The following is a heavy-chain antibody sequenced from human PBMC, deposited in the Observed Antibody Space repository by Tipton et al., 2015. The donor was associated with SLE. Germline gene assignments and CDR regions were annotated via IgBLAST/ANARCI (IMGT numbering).Heavy chain of an antibody. D-gene: IGHD3-3*01. CDR1: GGSISSGGYS. CDR2: IYHSGST. CDR3: ARESILMEGWFDP. V-gene: IGHV4-30-2*01. J-gene: IGHJ5*02. Sequence: LRLSCAVSGGSISSGGYSWSWIRQPPGKGLEWIGYIYHSGSTYYNPSLKSRVTISVDRSKNQFSPKLSSVTAADTAVYYCARESILMEGWFDPWGQGTLVTVSS.